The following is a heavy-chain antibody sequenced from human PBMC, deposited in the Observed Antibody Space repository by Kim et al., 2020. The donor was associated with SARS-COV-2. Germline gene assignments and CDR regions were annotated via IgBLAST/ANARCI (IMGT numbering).Heavy chain of an antibody. CDR2: ISYDGINK. D-gene: IGHD6-19*01. V-gene: IGHV3-30*04. J-gene: IGHJ4*01. CDR1: GFTFSSYA. Sequence: GGSLRLSCAASGFTFSSYAMHWVRQTPGKGLEWVAVISYDGINKYYADSVKGRLTISRDNSKNRLYLQMNSLRAKDTAVYYCARGESQYSSGWYFDYWG. CDR3: ARGESQYSSGWYFDY.